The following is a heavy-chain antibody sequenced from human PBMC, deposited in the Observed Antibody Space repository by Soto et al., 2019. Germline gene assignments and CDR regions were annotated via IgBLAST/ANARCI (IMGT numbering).Heavy chain of an antibody. CDR2: IWYDGSNK. D-gene: IGHD3-10*01. V-gene: IGHV3-33*01. Sequence: GGSLRLSCAASGFTFSSYGMHWVRQAPGKGLEWVAVIWYDGSNKYYADSVTGRFTISRDNSKNTLYLQMNCLRAEDTAVYYCARYGSGSYYYGMDVWGHGTTVTFSS. J-gene: IGHJ6*02. CDR3: ARYGSGSYYYGMDV. CDR1: GFTFSSYG.